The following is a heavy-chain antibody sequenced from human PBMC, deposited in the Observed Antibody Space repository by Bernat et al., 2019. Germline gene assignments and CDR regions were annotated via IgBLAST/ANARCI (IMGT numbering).Heavy chain of an antibody. J-gene: IGHJ6*02. V-gene: IGHV3-33*01. Sequence: QAQLVESGGGVVQPGGSLRLSCAASGFTFSNYGFHWVRKAPGKGLEWVAVIWFDERNKYYADSVKGRFTISRDNSNITLYLQMNSLRAEDTAVYFCSRKTSRRRFYGMDVWGQGTTVTVS. CDR3: SRKTSRRRFYGMDV. CDR1: GFTFSNYG. CDR2: IWFDERNK.